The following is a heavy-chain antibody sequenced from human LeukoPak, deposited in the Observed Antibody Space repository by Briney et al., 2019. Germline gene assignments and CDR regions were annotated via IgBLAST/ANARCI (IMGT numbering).Heavy chain of an antibody. CDR1: GFSLNTATMC. CDR3: ARMSPLHTTPYYIDY. D-gene: IGHD3-22*01. V-gene: IGHV2-70*01. Sequence: CGPALVKPTQTLTLTCTFSGFSLNTATMCVTWIRQPPGRAVELLLLTDWDDDKSYNTTLKIRLTISKDTSKNVVVLTMTNVDPVDTASYFCARMSPLHTTPYYIDYWGLGTLVTVS. CDR2: TDWDDDK. J-gene: IGHJ4*02.